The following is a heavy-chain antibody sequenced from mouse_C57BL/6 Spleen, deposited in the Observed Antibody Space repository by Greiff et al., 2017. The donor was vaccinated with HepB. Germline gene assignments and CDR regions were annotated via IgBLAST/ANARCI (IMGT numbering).Heavy chain of an antibody. CDR1: GYTFTSYW. CDR2: IDPSDSYT. J-gene: IGHJ2*01. V-gene: IGHV1-69*01. D-gene: IGHD1-3*01. CDR3: AMDNYDY. Sequence: VQLQQSGAELVMPGASVKLSCKASGYTFTSYWMHWVKQRPGQGLEWIGEIDPSDSYTNYNQKFKGKSTLTVDKSSSTAYMQLSSLTSEDSAVYYCAMDNYDYWGQGTTLTVSS.